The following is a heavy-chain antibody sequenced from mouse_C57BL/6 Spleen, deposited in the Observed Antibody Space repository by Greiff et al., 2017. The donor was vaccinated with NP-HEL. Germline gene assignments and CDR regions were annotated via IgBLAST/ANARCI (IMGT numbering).Heavy chain of an antibody. CDR3: ARPIYDGYYSYAMDY. CDR2: IDPEDGET. Sequence: EVQLQQSGAELVKPGASVKLSCTASGFNIKDYYMHWVKQRTEQGLEWIGRIDPEDGETKYAPKFQGQATITADTSSNTAYLQLSSLTSEDTAVYYFARPIYDGYYSYAMDYWGQGTSVTVSS. J-gene: IGHJ4*01. D-gene: IGHD2-3*01. V-gene: IGHV14-2*01. CDR1: GFNIKDYY.